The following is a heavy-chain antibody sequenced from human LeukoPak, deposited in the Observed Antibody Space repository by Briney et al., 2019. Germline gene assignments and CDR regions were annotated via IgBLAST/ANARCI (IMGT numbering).Heavy chain of an antibody. CDR3: ARGLSYCTNGVCSTPYFDY. CDR2: INHSGST. Sequence: PSGTLSLTCAVYGGSFSGYYWSWIRQPPGKGLEWIGEINHSGSTDYNPSLKSRVTMSVDTSKNQFSLKLSSVTAADTAVYYCARGLSYCTNGVCSTPYFDYWGQGTLVTVSS. V-gene: IGHV4-34*01. J-gene: IGHJ4*02. CDR1: GGSFSGYY. D-gene: IGHD2-8*01.